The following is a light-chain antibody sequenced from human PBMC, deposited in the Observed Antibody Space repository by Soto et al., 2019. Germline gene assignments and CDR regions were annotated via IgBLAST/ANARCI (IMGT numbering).Light chain of an antibody. V-gene: IGLV2-14*01. Sequence: QSALTQPASVSASPGQSITISCTGTSSDVGGYNYVSWYQQHPGKAPKVMIYEVNNRPSGVSNRFSGSKSGNTASLTISGLQAEDEADYYCSSYTSNNTRVFGGGTKVTVL. CDR3: SSYTSNNTRV. J-gene: IGLJ3*02. CDR1: SSDVGGYNY. CDR2: EVN.